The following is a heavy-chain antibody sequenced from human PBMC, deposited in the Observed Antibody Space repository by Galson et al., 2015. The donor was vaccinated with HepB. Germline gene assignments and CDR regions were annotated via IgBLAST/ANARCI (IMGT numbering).Heavy chain of an antibody. Sequence: SVKVSCKASGGTFSDYAISWVRQAPGQGLEWMGRIIPILGTVNYAQKFQGRVTITADKSTSTAYMELSSLRSKDTAVYYCARVPGDYFDYWGQGTLVTVSS. CDR1: GGTFSDYA. CDR2: IIPILGTV. V-gene: IGHV1-69*04. J-gene: IGHJ4*02. CDR3: ARVPGDYFDY.